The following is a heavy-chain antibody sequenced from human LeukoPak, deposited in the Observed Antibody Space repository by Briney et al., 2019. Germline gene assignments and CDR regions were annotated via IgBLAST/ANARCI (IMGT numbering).Heavy chain of an antibody. Sequence: GGSLRPSCAASGYTFSSYEMNWVRQAPGKGLEWVSYISSSGSTIYYADSVKGRFPISRDNAKNSLYLQMNSLRAEDTAVYYCAELGITMIGCVWGKGTTVTISS. D-gene: IGHD3-10*02. CDR2: ISSSGSTI. CDR1: GYTFSSYE. V-gene: IGHV3-48*03. J-gene: IGHJ6*04. CDR3: AELGITMIGCV.